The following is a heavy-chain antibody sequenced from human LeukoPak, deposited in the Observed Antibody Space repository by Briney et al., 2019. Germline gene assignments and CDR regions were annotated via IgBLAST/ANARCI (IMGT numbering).Heavy chain of an antibody. V-gene: IGHV3-9*01. J-gene: IGHJ4*02. CDR2: ISWNSGSI. CDR3: AKSPRVGRFESMDHYYDSSGYPGPFDY. CDR1: GFTFDDYA. Sequence: GGSLRLSCAASGFTFDDYAMHWVRHAPGKGLEWVSGISWNSGSIAYADSVKGRFTISRDNAKNSLYLQMNSLRAEDTALYYCAKSPRVGRFESMDHYYDSSGYPGPFDYWGQGTLVTVSS. D-gene: IGHD3-22*01.